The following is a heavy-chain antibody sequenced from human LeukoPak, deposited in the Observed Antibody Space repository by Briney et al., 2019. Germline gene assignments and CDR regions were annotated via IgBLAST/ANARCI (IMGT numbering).Heavy chain of an antibody. Sequence: SETLSLTCTVSGYSISSGYYWGWIRQPPGKGLEWIGSIYHSGSTYYNPSLKSRVTISVDTSKNQFSLKLSSVTAADTAVYYCARSTTRYNWNYGYWGQGTLVTVSS. J-gene: IGHJ4*02. CDR1: GYSISSGYY. CDR3: ARSTTRYNWNYGY. V-gene: IGHV4-38-2*02. D-gene: IGHD1-7*01. CDR2: IYHSGST.